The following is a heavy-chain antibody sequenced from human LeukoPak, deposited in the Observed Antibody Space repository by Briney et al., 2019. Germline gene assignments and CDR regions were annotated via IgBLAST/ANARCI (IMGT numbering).Heavy chain of an antibody. CDR3: ASANYYGSGSYYNAPFDY. V-gene: IGHV3-30*03. Sequence: GGSLRLSCAASGFTFSSYGMHWVRQAPGKGLEWVAVISYDGSNKYYADSVKGRFTISRDNSKNTLYLQMNSLRAEDTAVYYCASANYYGSGSYYNAPFDYWGQGTLVTVSS. CDR1: GFTFSSYG. CDR2: ISYDGSNK. D-gene: IGHD3-10*01. J-gene: IGHJ4*02.